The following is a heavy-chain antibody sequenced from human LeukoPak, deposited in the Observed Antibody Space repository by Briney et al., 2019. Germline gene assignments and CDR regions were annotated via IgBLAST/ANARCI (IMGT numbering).Heavy chain of an antibody. Sequence: SETLSLTCTVSGGSISSYYWSWIRQPPGKGLEWIGYIYYSGSTNYNPSLKSRVTISVDTSKNQFSLKLSSVTAADTAGYYCARDPGMVRGVIYTPRFHPWGQGTLVNVSS. CDR3: ARDPGMVRGVIYTPRFHP. J-gene: IGHJ5*02. D-gene: IGHD3-10*01. CDR2: IYYSGST. CDR1: GGSISSYY. V-gene: IGHV4-59*01.